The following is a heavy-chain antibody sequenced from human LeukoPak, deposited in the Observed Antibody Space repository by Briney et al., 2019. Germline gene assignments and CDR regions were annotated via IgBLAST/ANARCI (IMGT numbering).Heavy chain of an antibody. V-gene: IGHV5-51*01. CDR2: IYPGDSDT. CDR3: ARHRRGYSGYVDY. Sequence: GESLKISCKGSGYSFTSYWIGWVRQMPGKGLEWMGIIYPGDSDTRYSPSFQGQVTMSADKSISTAYLQWSSLKAPDTAMYYCARHRRGYSGYVDYWGQGTLVTVSS. CDR1: GYSFTSYW. D-gene: IGHD5-12*01. J-gene: IGHJ4*02.